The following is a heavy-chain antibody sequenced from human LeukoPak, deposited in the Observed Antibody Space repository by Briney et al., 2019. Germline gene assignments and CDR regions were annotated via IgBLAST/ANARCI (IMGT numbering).Heavy chain of an antibody. CDR2: ISYDGSNK. CDR1: GFTFSSYA. V-gene: IGHV3-30-3*01. CDR3: ARDRHRITMVRGVTPDY. Sequence: GRSLRLSCAASGFTFSSYAMHWVRQAPGKGLEWVAVISYDGSNKYYADSVEGRFTISRDNSKNTLYLQINSLRAEDTAVYYCARDRHRITMVRGVTPDYWGQGTLVTVSS. J-gene: IGHJ4*02. D-gene: IGHD3-10*01.